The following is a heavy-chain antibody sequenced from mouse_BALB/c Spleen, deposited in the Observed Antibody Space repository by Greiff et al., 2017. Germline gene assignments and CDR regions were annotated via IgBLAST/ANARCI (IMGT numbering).Heavy chain of an antibody. CDR1: GYAFSSYW. Sequence: QVQLQQSGAELVRPGSSVKISCQTSGYAFSSYWMNWVKQRPGQGLEWIGQIYPGDGDTNYNGKFKGKATLTADKSSSTAYMQLSSLTSEDSAVYFCAPIYYDYDPWFAYWGQGTLVTVSA. V-gene: IGHV1-80*01. CDR2: IYPGDGDT. J-gene: IGHJ3*01. CDR3: APIYYDYDPWFAY. D-gene: IGHD2-4*01.